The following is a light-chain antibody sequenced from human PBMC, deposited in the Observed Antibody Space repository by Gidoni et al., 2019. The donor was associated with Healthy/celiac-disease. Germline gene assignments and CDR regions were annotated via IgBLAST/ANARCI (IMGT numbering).Light chain of an antibody. CDR3: QAWDSSTLV. V-gene: IGLV3-1*01. CDR2: QDS. J-gene: IGLJ2*01. Sequence: SYELTQPPSVSVPPGQTASITCSGDKLGDRYACWYQQKPCQSPVLVIYQDSKRPSGIPERFSGSNSGNTATLTIIGTQSMDAADYYCQAWDSSTLVFGGGTKLTVL. CDR1: KLGDRY.